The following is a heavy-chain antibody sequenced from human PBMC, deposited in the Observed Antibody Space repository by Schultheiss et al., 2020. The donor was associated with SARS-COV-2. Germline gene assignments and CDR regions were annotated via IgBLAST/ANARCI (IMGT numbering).Heavy chain of an antibody. CDR3: AKPDEGNIAAREAYGMDV. Sequence: SVKVSCKASGGTFSSYSVSWVRQAPGQGLAWMGGIIPIFGTANYAQKFQGRVTITADKSTSTAYMELSRLRSDDTAVYYCAKPDEGNIAAREAYGMDVWGQGTTVTVSS. CDR2: IIPIFGTA. V-gene: IGHV1-69*06. D-gene: IGHD6-6*01. CDR1: GGTFSSYS. J-gene: IGHJ6*02.